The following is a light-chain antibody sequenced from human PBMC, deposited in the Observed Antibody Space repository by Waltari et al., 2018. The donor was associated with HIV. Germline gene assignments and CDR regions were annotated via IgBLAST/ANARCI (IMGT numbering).Light chain of an antibody. CDR3: CSYAGSSTLV. V-gene: IGLV2-23*02. CDR1: SRDVGGYNL. Sequence: QSALTQPASVSGSPGQSITIPCTGTSRDVGGYNLGSWYQQHPGKAPKLMIYEVSKRPSGVSNRFSGSKSGNTASLTISGLQAEDEADYYCCSYAGSSTLVFGGGTKLTVL. J-gene: IGLJ2*01. CDR2: EVS.